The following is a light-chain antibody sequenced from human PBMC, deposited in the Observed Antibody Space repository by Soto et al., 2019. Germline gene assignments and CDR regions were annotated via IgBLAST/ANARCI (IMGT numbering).Light chain of an antibody. V-gene: IGKV1-8*01. Sequence: IRRTQSPSPQCVAKGERVDIGCRGSQGISSYLAWYQQKPGKAPKLLIYAASTLQSGVPSMFSGSGSGTDFTLTISCLQSEDFATSYGQQYYSYLPLTCGGGTKVDIK. J-gene: IGKJ4*01. CDR3: QQYYSYLPLT. CDR1: QGISSY. CDR2: AAS.